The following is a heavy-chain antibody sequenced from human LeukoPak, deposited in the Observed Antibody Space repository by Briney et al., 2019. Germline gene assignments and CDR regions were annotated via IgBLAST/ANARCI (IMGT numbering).Heavy chain of an antibody. Sequence: GGSLRLSCAASGFTFSSYAMSWVRQAPGKGLEWVSAISGSGDSTYYADSVKGRFTISRDNAKNMLYLQMNSLRAEDTAVYYCARGGTASFDPWGQGTLVTVSS. D-gene: IGHD1-1*01. CDR1: GFTFSSYA. V-gene: IGHV3-23*01. CDR3: ARGGTASFDP. CDR2: ISGSGDST. J-gene: IGHJ5*02.